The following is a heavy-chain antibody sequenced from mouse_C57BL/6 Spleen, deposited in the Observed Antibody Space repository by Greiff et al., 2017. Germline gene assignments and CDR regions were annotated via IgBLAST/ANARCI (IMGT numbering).Heavy chain of an antibody. J-gene: IGHJ1*03. Sequence: EVQRVESGGGLVQPGGSLSLSCAASGFTFTDYYMSWVRQPPGKALEWLGFIRNKANGYTTEYSASVKGRFTISRDNSQSILYLQMNALRAEDSATYYCARYWGYDRDWYFDVWGTGTTVTVSS. CDR1: GFTFTDYY. D-gene: IGHD2-2*01. CDR3: ARYWGYDRDWYFDV. CDR2: IRNKANGYTT. V-gene: IGHV7-3*01.